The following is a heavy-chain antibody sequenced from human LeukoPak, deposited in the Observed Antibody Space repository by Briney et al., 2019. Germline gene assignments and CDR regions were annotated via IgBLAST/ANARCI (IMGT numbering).Heavy chain of an antibody. V-gene: IGHV1-69*13. Sequence: SVKVSCKASGGTFSSYAISWVRQAPGQGLEWMGGIIPIFGTANYAQKFQGRVTITADESTSTAHMELSSLRSEDTAVYYCASESGYSSGWSGVDYYYGMDVWGQGTTVTVSS. CDR3: ASESGYSSGWSGVDYYYGMDV. J-gene: IGHJ6*02. D-gene: IGHD6-19*01. CDR1: GGTFSSYA. CDR2: IIPIFGTA.